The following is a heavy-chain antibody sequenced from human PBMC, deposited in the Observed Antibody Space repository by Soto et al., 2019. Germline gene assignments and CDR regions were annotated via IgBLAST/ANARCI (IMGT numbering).Heavy chain of an antibody. CDR1: GYTFTNND. J-gene: IGHJ1*01. CDR3: ARDKFSRVYGDYAPAEYFQH. V-gene: IGHV1-69*13. CDR2: MNPGSGTA. D-gene: IGHD4-17*01. Sequence: ASVKVSCKASGYTFTNNDVSWVRQATGQGLEWMGWMNPGSGTANYAQKFQGRVTITADESTSTAYMELSSLRSEDTAVYYCARDKFSRVYGDYAPAEYFQHWGQGTLVTVSS.